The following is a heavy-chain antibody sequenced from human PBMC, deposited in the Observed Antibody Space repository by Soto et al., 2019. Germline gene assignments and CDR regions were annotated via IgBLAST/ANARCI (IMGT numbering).Heavy chain of an antibody. D-gene: IGHD2-2*01. CDR3: ARLGFCSSTKCHDFDY. CDR1: GYSFTNFW. V-gene: IGHV5-51*01. CDR2: IYPGDSDT. Sequence: GESLKISCKGSGYSFTNFWIGGVRQMPGKGLEWMGIIYPGDSDTRYSPSFQGQVTISADKSITTAYLQWSRLKASDTAMYYCARLGFCSSTKCHDFDYWGQGTLVTVSS. J-gene: IGHJ4*02.